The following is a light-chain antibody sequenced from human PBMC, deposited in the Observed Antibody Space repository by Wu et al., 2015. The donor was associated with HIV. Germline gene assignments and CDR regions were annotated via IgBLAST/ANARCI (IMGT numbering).Light chain of an antibody. CDR2: GAS. CDR1: QSVSSN. CDR3: QLLNSYPVT. Sequence: EIVMTQSPATLSVSPGERATLSCRASQSVSSNLAWYQQKPGQAPRLLIYGASTRATGIPARFSGSGSGTEFTLTISSLQSEDFAVYYCQLLNSYPVTFGGGTRVEIK. J-gene: IGKJ4*01. V-gene: IGKV3-15*01.